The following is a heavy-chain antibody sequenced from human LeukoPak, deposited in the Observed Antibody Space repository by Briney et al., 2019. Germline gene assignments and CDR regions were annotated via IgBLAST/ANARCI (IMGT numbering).Heavy chain of an antibody. Sequence: PGGSLRLSCAASGLTFSSYAMSWVRQAPGKGLEWVSAISGSGGSTYYADSVKGRFTISRDNSKNTLYLQMNSLRAEDTAVYYCAKIRFLEWLYYYYYMDVWGKGTTVTVSS. D-gene: IGHD3-3*01. V-gene: IGHV3-23*01. CDR3: AKIRFLEWLYYYYYMDV. CDR1: GLTFSSYA. J-gene: IGHJ6*03. CDR2: ISGSGGST.